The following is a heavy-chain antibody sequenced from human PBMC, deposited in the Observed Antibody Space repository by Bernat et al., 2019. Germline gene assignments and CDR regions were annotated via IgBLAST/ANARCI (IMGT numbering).Heavy chain of an antibody. D-gene: IGHD6-25*01. Sequence: QVQLVESGGGVVQPGTFLRLSCVASGLTFSNYGMHWVRQAPVKGLEWVAVIWYDSSNSYYADSVRGRFTISKGNSKNTLFLQMNSLRTEDTGVYYCAREGWSAMAAAGTGADYWGQGTLVSVSS. V-gene: IGHV3-33*01. J-gene: IGHJ4*02. CDR2: IWYDSSNS. CDR3: AREGWSAMAAAGTGADY. CDR1: GLTFSNYG.